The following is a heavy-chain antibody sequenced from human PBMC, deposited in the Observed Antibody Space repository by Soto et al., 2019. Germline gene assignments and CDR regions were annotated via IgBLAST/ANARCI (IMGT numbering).Heavy chain of an antibody. Sequence: PGGSLRLSCAGSGFTFSSYTMNWVRQAPGKGLEWVSSISSSSSYIYYADSVKGRFTISRDNAKNSLYLQMNSLRAEDTAVYYCARDVRSWSYVFDYWGQGTLVTVSS. CDR2: ISSSSSYI. CDR1: GFTFSSYT. D-gene: IGHD6-13*01. CDR3: ARDVRSWSYVFDY. V-gene: IGHV3-21*01. J-gene: IGHJ4*02.